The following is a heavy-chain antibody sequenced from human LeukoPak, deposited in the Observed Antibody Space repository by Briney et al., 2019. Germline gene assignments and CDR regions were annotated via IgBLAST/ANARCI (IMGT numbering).Heavy chain of an antibody. CDR1: GFTFSNAW. CDR3: TTDPLNSSGWYYYYYYMDV. J-gene: IGHJ6*03. CDR2: IKSKTGGGTT. Sequence: GGSLRLSCAASGFTFSNAWMSWVRQAPGKGLEWVGRIKSKTGGGTTDYAAPVKGRFTISRDGSKNTLYLQMNSLKTEDTAVYYCTTDPLNSSGWYYYYYYMDVWGKGTTVTVSS. V-gene: IGHV3-15*01. D-gene: IGHD6-19*01.